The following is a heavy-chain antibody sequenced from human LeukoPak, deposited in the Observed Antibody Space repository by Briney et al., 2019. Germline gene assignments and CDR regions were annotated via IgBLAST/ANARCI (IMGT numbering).Heavy chain of an antibody. CDR1: GFTFTSSA. V-gene: IGHV1-58*02. CDR2: IVVGSGNT. Sequence: GASVKVSCKASGFTFTSSAMQWVRQARGQRLEWIGRIVVGSGNTNYAQKFQERVTITRDMSTSTAYMELSSLRSEDTAVYYCAALSSIAAAGAFDYWGQGTLVTVSS. D-gene: IGHD6-13*01. CDR3: AALSSIAAAGAFDY. J-gene: IGHJ4*02.